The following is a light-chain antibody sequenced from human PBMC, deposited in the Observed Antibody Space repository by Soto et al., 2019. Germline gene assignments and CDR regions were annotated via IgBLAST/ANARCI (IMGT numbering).Light chain of an antibody. CDR2: DVS. Sequence: QSVLTQPASVSGSPGQSITTSCTGTSSDVGGYNSVSWYQHHPGKAPKLMIYDVSNRSSGVSSRFSGSKSDNTASLTISGLQAEDEADYYCKSYTSRSTYVFGTGTKVTVL. J-gene: IGLJ1*01. CDR3: KSYTSRSTYV. V-gene: IGLV2-14*03. CDR1: SSDVGGYNS.